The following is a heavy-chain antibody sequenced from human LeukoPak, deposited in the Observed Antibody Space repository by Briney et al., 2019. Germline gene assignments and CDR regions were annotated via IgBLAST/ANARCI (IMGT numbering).Heavy chain of an antibody. J-gene: IGHJ5*02. CDR1: GFTFSSYA. V-gene: IGHV3-23*01. CDR3: AKGPAMVRGTFDP. CDR2: ISGSGGNT. D-gene: IGHD3-10*01. Sequence: GGSLRLSCAPSGFTFSSYAMSWVRQAPGKGLEWGSSISGSGGNTYYADSVKGRFTISREYWKNTLYMQMNSLTTEETAVYYCAKGPAMVRGTFDPWGQGTLVTVSS.